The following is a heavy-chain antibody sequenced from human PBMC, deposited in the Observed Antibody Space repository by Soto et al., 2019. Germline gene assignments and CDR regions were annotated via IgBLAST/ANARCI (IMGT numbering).Heavy chain of an antibody. V-gene: IGHV4-30-4*01. CDR3: ARAYSYDSNLDY. CDR2: IYYSGST. J-gene: IGHJ4*02. D-gene: IGHD3-22*01. CDR1: GGSISSGDYY. Sequence: PSETLSLTCTVSGGSISSGDYYWSWIRQPPGKGLEWIGYIYYSGSTYYNPSLKSRVTISVDTSKNQFSLKLSSVTAADTAVYYCARAYSYDSNLDYWGQGTLVTVSS.